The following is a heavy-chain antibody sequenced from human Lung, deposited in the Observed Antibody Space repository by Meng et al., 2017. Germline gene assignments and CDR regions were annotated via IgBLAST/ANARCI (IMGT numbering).Heavy chain of an antibody. CDR3: ARENVGDGGYDFDF. CDR2: INPNSGGT. V-gene: IGHV1-2*06. CDR1: GYTFTDYY. J-gene: IGHJ4*02. D-gene: IGHD5-12*01. Sequence: QVQLVQSVAEVKKPGASVKVSCKASGYTFTDYYIHCVRQAPGQGLEWMGRINPNSGGTNYVQKFQGRVTMTRDTSISTAYMELTRLRSDDTAIYYCARENVGDGGYDFDFWGRGTLVTVSS.